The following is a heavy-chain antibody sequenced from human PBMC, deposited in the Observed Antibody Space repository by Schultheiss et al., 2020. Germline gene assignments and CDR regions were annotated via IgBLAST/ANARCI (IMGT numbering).Heavy chain of an antibody. V-gene: IGHV3-74*01. Sequence: GESLKISCAASGFAFSSYWMHWVRQAPGKGLVWVSRINSDGSSTSYADSVKGRFTISRDNAKNTLYLQMNSLRAEDTAVYYCAKSGRLKYSGSYSSYYYYYMDVWGKGTTVTVSS. CDR2: INSDGSST. CDR3: AKSGRLKYSGSYSSYYYYYMDV. J-gene: IGHJ6*03. CDR1: GFAFSSYW. D-gene: IGHD1-26*01.